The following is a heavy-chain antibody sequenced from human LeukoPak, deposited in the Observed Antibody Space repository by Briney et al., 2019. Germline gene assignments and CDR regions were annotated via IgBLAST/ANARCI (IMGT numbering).Heavy chain of an antibody. V-gene: IGHV1-69*04. J-gene: IGHJ4*02. Sequence: SVKVSCKASGGTFSSYAISWVREAPGQGLEWMGRIIPILGIANYAQKFQGRVTITADKSTSTAYMELSSLRSEDTAVYYCARAVAGTGFDYWGQGTLVTVSS. CDR2: IIPILGIA. CDR3: ARAVAGTGFDY. CDR1: GGTFSSYA. D-gene: IGHD6-19*01.